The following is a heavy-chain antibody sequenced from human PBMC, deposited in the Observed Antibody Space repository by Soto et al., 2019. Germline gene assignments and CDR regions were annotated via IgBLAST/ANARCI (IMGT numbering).Heavy chain of an antibody. D-gene: IGHD2-21*02. J-gene: IGHJ3*01. V-gene: IGHV4-59*08. CDR1: GDSISSYH. CDR2: ISYSGNT. Sequence: SSETLSPTSTVSGDSISSYHWSWIRQPPGKGLEWIGYISYSGNTNYSPSLKSRVTMSLDTSKSHFSLTLISVTAADTAVYYCARHLYLTATYLAAFDVWGHGTMVTVSS. CDR3: ARHLYLTATYLAAFDV.